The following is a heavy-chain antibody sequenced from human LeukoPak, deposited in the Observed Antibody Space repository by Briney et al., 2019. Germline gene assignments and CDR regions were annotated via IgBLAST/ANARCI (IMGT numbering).Heavy chain of an antibody. V-gene: IGHV4-39*07. CDR3: ARMGWGIDNGGYGDYFDY. D-gene: IGHD1-26*01. Sequence: SETLSLTCTVSGGSMSSSSYYWGWIRQPPGKGLEWIGSIYYSGSTYYNPSLKSRVTISVDTSKNQFSLKLSSVTAADTAVYYCARMGWGIDNGGYGDYFDYWGQGTLVTVSS. CDR2: IYYSGST. J-gene: IGHJ4*02. CDR1: GGSMSSSSYY.